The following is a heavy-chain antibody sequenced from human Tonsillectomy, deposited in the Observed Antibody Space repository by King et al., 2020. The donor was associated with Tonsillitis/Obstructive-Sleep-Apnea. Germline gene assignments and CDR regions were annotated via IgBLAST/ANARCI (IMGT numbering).Heavy chain of an antibody. CDR2: INPNSGGT. CDR3: ARNWGVVVGALTV. Sequence: QLVQSGAEVKKPGASVKVSCKASGYTFTGYYMHWVRQAPGQGLEWMGWINPNSGGTNYAQQFQGRVTMTRDTSISTAYMEVSRLRSDDTAVYYCARNWGVVVGALTVWGQGTLVTVSS. J-gene: IGHJ4*02. D-gene: IGHD1-26*01. V-gene: IGHV1-2*02. CDR1: GYTFTGYY.